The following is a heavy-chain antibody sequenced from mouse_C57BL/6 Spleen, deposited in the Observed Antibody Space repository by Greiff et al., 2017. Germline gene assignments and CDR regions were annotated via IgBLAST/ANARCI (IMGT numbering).Heavy chain of an antibody. Sequence: QVHVKQPGAELVKPGASVKLSCKASGYTFTSYWMHWVKQRPGQGLEWIGMIHPNSGSTNYNEKFKSKATLTVDKSSSTAYMQLSSLTSEDSAVYYCARSYDYDGGAWFAYWGQGTLVTVSA. V-gene: IGHV1-64*01. D-gene: IGHD2-4*01. J-gene: IGHJ3*01. CDR2: IHPNSGST. CDR3: ARSYDYDGGAWFAY. CDR1: GYTFTSYW.